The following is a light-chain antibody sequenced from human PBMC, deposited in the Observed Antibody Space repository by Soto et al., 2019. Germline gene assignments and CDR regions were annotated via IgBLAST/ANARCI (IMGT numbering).Light chain of an antibody. V-gene: IGKV4-1*01. CDR1: QSVLSISNNNNY. J-gene: IGKJ1*01. CDR3: QQYNSYPWT. Sequence: DIVMTQSPDSLSVSLGERATINCKSSQSVLSISNNNNYLAWYQQKPGQPPKLLINWASTRETGVPSRFSGSGSGTEFTLTISSLQPDDFATYYCQQYNSYPWTFGQGTKVDIK. CDR2: WAS.